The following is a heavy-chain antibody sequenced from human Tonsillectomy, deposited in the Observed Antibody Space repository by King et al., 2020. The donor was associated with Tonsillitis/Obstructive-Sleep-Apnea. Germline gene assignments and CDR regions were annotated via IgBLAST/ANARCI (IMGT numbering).Heavy chain of an antibody. Sequence: VQLVESGGGLVQPGGSLRLSCAASGFTFSSYWMHWVRQAPGKGLVWVSRTNSDGSSSTYADSVKGRFTVSRDNAKNTLYLEMNSLRDEDTAVYYCARTVFGYYYMDGWGKGTTVTVSS. CDR2: TNSDGSSS. V-gene: IGHV3-74*03. CDR3: ARTVFGYYYMDG. J-gene: IGHJ6*03. CDR1: GFTFSSYW. D-gene: IGHD2-21*02.